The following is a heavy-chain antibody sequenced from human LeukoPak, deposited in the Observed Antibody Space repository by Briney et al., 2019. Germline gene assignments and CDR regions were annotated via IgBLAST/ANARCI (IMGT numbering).Heavy chain of an antibody. CDR2: ISGSGGGT. CDR1: GITFSRYW. CDR3: AKRGVVIRVILVGFHKEAYYFDS. Sequence: GGSLRLSCTVSGITFSRYWMSWVRQAPGMGLEWVAGISGSGGGTNYAESVKGRFTISRDNSKNTLYLQMNSLRAEDTAVYFCAKRGVVIRVILVGFHKEAYYFDSWGQGALVSVSS. J-gene: IGHJ4*02. V-gene: IGHV3-23*01. D-gene: IGHD3-22*01.